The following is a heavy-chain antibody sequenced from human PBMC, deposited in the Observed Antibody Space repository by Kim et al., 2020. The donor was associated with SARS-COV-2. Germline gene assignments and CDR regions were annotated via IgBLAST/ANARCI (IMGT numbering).Heavy chain of an antibody. V-gene: IGHV4-31*01. CDR1: GGSITSNSYY. D-gene: IGHD1-20*01. J-gene: IGHJ5*02. CDR2: IFYTGMT. CDR3: GRFLSGSADSWFDP. Sequence: SETLSLTCTVSGGSITSNSYYWSWIRQHPGKGLEWIGYIFYTGMTYYTPSLKRPVNISVDTSKSQFSLKLRSVTAADTANYYCGRFLSGSADSWFDPWGQGTLVTVSS.